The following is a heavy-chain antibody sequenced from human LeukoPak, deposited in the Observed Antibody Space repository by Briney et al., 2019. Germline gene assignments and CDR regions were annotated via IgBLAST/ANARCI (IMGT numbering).Heavy chain of an antibody. Sequence: PGGSLRLSCAASGFTFSSFGMHWVRQAPGRGLEWVALTWSDGSEYFYPDSVKGRFTISRDNSKNTLYVQMNSLRAEDTAVYYCAKGARDSGSYYSALHYWGQGTLVTVSS. CDR2: TWSDGSEY. V-gene: IGHV3-33*06. J-gene: IGHJ4*02. CDR1: GFTFSSFG. CDR3: AKGARDSGSYYSALHY. D-gene: IGHD3-10*01.